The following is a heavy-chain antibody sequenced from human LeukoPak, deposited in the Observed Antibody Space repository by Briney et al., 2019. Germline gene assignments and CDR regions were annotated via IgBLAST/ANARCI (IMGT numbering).Heavy chain of an antibody. J-gene: IGHJ1*01. CDR3: ARDPPSFQY. CDR1: GFTFSNYN. V-gene: IGHV3-21*01. CDR2: ISSSRSSYI. Sequence: GGSLRLSCAASGFTFSNYNMNWVSQAPGKGLEWVSTISSSRSSYIYYADSVKGRFTISRDNAKNSLYLQMNSLRAEDTAVYYCARDPPSFQYWGQGTLVTVSA.